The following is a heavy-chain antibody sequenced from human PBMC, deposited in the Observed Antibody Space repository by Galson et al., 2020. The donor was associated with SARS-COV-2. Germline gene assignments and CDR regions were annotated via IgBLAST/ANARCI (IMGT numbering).Heavy chain of an antibody. J-gene: IGHJ6*02. CDR3: ARDSITIFGVVISACYGIDV. D-gene: IGHD3-3*01. CDR1: GYSISSGYY. Sequence: SETLSLTCTVSGYSISSGYYWGWIRQPPGKGLAWIGRIYHSGSSYYNPSLKSRVTISVNTSKNQFSLKLSSVTAADTAVYYCARDSITIFGVVISACYGIDVWGQGTTVTVSS. V-gene: IGHV4-38-2*02. CDR2: IYHSGSS.